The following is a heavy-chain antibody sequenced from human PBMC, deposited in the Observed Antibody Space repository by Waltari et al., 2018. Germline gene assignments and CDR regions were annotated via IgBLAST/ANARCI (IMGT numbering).Heavy chain of an antibody. CDR3: ARDYGERPTTNWFDP. Sequence: QVQLQESGPGLVKPSETLSLTCTVSGYSISSGYYWGWLRQPPGKGLEWIGSIYHSGSTYYNPSLKSRVTISVDTSKNQFSLKLSSVTAADTAVYYCARDYGERPTTNWFDPWGQGTLVTVSS. J-gene: IGHJ5*02. CDR1: GYSISSGYY. V-gene: IGHV4-38-2*02. D-gene: IGHD4-17*01. CDR2: IYHSGST.